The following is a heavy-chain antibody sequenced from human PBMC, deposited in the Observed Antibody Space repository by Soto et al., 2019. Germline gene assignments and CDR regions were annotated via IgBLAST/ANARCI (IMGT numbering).Heavy chain of an antibody. V-gene: IGHV3-13*01. CDR3: ARDLAFTVTTSPYYYYYGMDV. J-gene: IGHJ6*02. D-gene: IGHD4-17*01. Sequence: GGSLRLSCAASGFTFSSYDMHWVRQATGKGLEWVSAIGTAGDTYYPGSVKGRFTISRENAKNSLYLQMNSLRAEDTAVYYCARDLAFTVTTSPYYYYYGMDVWGQGTTVTVSS. CDR2: IGTAGDT. CDR1: GFTFSSYD.